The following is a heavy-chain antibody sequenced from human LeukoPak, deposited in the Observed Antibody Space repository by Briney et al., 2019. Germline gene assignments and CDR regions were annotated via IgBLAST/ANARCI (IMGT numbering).Heavy chain of an antibody. Sequence: PGGSLRLSCAASGLTFSAYGMHWVRQAPGKGLEWVAIISYDGSNKYYPDSVKGRFTISRDDSKNTLYLQMNSLRTEDTAVYYCAKELTRPNRPVAGLNYWGQGTLVTVSS. J-gene: IGHJ4*02. D-gene: IGHD6-19*01. CDR3: AKELTRPNRPVAGLNY. CDR1: GLTFSAYG. CDR2: ISYDGSNK. V-gene: IGHV3-30*18.